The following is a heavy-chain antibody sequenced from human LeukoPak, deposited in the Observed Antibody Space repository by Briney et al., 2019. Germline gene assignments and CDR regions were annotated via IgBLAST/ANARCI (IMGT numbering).Heavy chain of an antibody. Sequence: PSGTLSLTCGVSGGSINNDDWWSWLRQPPGKGLEWIGEIHHSGSTNYNPSLKSRVTISIDKSKNQFSLKLSSVTAADTALYYCARRSYYDSTGYYAYWGQGTLVTVSS. CDR1: GGSINNDDW. CDR2: IHHSGST. D-gene: IGHD3-22*01. CDR3: ARRSYYDSTGYYAY. J-gene: IGHJ4*02. V-gene: IGHV4-4*02.